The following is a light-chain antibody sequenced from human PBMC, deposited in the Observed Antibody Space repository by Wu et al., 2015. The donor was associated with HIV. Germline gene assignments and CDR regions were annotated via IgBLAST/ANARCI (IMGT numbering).Light chain of an antibody. CDR3: QQFEF. CDR1: QSGNS. V-gene: IGKV3-11*01. J-gene: IGKJ2*01. CDR2: DSS. Sequence: EVVLTQSPGTLSLSPGESAXLFCKVSQSGNSLTWIQKRRGQAPRLLIYDSSRRASGVPDRFIGSGSGTDFSLTIKNVIREDFAVYFCQQFEFFGLGTALEI.